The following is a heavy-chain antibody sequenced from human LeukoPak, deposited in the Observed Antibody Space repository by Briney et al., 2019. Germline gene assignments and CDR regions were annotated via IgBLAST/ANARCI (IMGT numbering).Heavy chain of an antibody. CDR1: AGSISSYY. CDR2: SYDSGST. Sequence: PSETLSLTCTVSAGSISSYYWSWIRQAPGNGLEWIGNSYDSGSTNYNSSLKSRVTTSVDTSKNQFSLRLSSVTAADTAVYYCARGRGYNYYYGMDVWGQGTTVTVSS. CDR3: ARGRGYNYYYGMDV. D-gene: IGHD5-24*01. V-gene: IGHV4-59*01. J-gene: IGHJ6*02.